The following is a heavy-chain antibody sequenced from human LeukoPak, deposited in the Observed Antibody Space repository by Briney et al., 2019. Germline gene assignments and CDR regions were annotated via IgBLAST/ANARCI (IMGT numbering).Heavy chain of an antibody. D-gene: IGHD5-24*01. J-gene: IGHJ3*02. Sequence: GGSLRLSCAASGFTFDDDAMHWVRQAPGQGLEWVSGISWNSGSIGYADSVKGRFTISRDNAKNSLYLQMNSLRAEDMALYYCAKTDGCNSGAFDIWGQGTMVTVSS. V-gene: IGHV3-9*03. CDR3: AKTDGCNSGAFDI. CDR2: ISWNSGSI. CDR1: GFTFDDDA.